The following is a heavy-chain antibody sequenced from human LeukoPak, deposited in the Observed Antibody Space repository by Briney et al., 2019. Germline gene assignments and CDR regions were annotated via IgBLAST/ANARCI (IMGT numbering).Heavy chain of an antibody. CDR1: GLTFSSYS. V-gene: IGHV4-34*01. CDR2: INHSGST. CDR3: ARRDATVTREGYYYYYYYMDV. D-gene: IGHD4-11*01. Sequence: GSLRLSCAASGLTFSSYSMNWVRQPPGKGLEWIGEINHSGSTNYNPSLKSRVTISVDTSKNQFSLKLSSVTAADTAVYYCARRDATVTREGYYYYYYYMDVWGKGTTVTVSS. J-gene: IGHJ6*03.